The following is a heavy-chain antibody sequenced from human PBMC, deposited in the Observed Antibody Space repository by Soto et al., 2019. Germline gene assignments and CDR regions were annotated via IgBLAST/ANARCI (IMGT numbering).Heavy chain of an antibody. Sequence: KASETLSLTCTVSGGSISSYYWSWIRQPPGKGLEWIGYIYYSGSTNYNPSLKSRVTISVDTSKNQFSLKLSSVTAADTAVYYCARDGERGIAARGHYYYYYGMDVWGQGTTVTVSS. CDR1: GGSISSYY. V-gene: IGHV4-59*01. J-gene: IGHJ6*02. CDR2: IYYSGST. D-gene: IGHD6-6*01. CDR3: ARDGERGIAARGHYYYYYGMDV.